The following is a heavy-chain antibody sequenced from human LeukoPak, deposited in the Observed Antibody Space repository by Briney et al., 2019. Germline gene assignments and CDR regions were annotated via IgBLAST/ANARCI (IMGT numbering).Heavy chain of an antibody. CDR2: VFYSGGT. V-gene: IGHV4-59*08. J-gene: IGHJ5*02. Sequence: PSETLSLTCAVYGGSFSGYYWSWIRQPPGKGLEYIGDVFYSGGTNYNSSLKSRLTISVDTSRNQFSLKLTSVTAADTAVYYRARLYAGAYTRLDPWGQGTLVAVSS. CDR1: GGSFSGYY. D-gene: IGHD3-16*01. CDR3: ARLYAGAYTRLDP.